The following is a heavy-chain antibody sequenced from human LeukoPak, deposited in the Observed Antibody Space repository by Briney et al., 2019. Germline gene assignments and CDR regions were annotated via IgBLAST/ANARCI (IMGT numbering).Heavy chain of an antibody. CDR1: GGSFSGYY. CDR2: INHSGST. D-gene: IGHD3-9*01. Sequence: SETLSLTCGVYGGSFSGYYWSWIRQPPGKGLEWIGEINHSGSTKYNPSLKSRVTISVDTSKDHFSLKLSSVTAADTAVYYCAREYYDIMTDGGLDYWGQGTLVTVSS. J-gene: IGHJ4*02. CDR3: AREYYDIMTDGGLDY. V-gene: IGHV4-34*01.